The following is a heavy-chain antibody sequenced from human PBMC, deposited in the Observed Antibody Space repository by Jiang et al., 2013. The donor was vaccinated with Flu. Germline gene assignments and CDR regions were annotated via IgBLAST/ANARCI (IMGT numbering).Heavy chain of an antibody. V-gene: IGHV3-33*01. D-gene: IGHD3-10*01. CDR2: IWYDGDRK. Sequence: AASGFSFSGYGMHWVRPGARQGTGVGAIIWYDGDRKYYGDSVKGRFTISRDNSNNMLSLQMSRLRVEDTAVYYCARDGPYYGSGSQYYYYGMDVWGQGTAVTVSS. CDR1: GFSFSGYG. J-gene: IGHJ6*02. CDR3: ARDGPYYGSGSQYYYYGMDV.